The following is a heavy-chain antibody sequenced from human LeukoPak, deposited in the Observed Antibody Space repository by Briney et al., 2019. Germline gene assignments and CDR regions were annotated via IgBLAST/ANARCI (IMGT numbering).Heavy chain of an antibody. CDR1: GFTFSSYA. Sequence: GGSLRLSCAASGFTFSSYAMSWVRQAPGKGLEWVSRINSDGSSTAYADSVEGRFTISRDNAKNTLYLQMNSLGVEDTAVYYCYLSGSFDYWGQGTLVTVSS. V-gene: IGHV3-74*01. CDR2: INSDGSST. D-gene: IGHD1-26*01. J-gene: IGHJ4*02. CDR3: YLSGSFDY.